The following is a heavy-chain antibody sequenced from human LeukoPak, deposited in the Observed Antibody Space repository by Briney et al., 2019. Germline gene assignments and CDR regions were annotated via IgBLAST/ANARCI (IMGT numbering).Heavy chain of an antibody. D-gene: IGHD3-22*01. CDR2: ISDGGSFT. CDR3: ARDYYDSSGSSWFDP. V-gene: IGHV3-23*01. CDR1: GFTFSDYG. Sequence: GGSLRLSCAASGFTFSDYGMTWVRQAPGKGLEWVSTISDGGSFTYYADSVKGRFTISRDNSKNSLYLQMNSLRAKDTALYYCARDYYDSSGSSWFDPWGQGTLVTVSS. J-gene: IGHJ5*02.